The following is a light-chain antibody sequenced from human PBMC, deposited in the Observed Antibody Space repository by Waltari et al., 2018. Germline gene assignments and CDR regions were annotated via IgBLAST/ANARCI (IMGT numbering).Light chain of an antibody. CDR1: QSIGDS. CDR2: KAS. J-gene: IGKJ1*01. V-gene: IGKV1-5*03. Sequence: DIQMSQSPATLSASVGDTVTFSCRASQSIGDSLASYHQKPGKAPEVLVSKASTLETGVPSRFSGSGSGTQFTLTINSLQPDDFGTYYCQQYKNSKTFGQGTKVEIK. CDR3: QQYKNSKT.